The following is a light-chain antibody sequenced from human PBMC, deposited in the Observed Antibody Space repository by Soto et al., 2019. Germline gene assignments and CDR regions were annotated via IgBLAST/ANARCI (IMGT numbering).Light chain of an antibody. V-gene: IGKV1-39*01. CDR1: QSINIY. CDR2: VAS. J-gene: IGKJ4*01. CDR3: QQSFSTPQT. Sequence: DIQMTQSPSSLSASVGDSVTITSRASQSINIYLSWYQQKPGKAPKLLINVASTLQGGVPSRFSGSGSGTEFTLAISSLQPEDSATYYCQQSFSTPQTFRGGTRVEVK.